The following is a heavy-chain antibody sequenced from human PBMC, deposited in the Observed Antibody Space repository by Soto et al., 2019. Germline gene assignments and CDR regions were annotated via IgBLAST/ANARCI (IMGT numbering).Heavy chain of an antibody. CDR2: IYTNGGT. CDR1: GGSMNSYY. Sequence: QVQLQESGPGLVKPSETLSLTCTVSGGSMNSYYWAWIRQPAGKGLEWIGRIYTNGGTNYNPSRKSRVSMSLDTSKGQFSLNLTSVTAADTAVYFCARFSYYYALDVWGQGTTVTVSS. V-gene: IGHV4-4*07. J-gene: IGHJ6*02. CDR3: ARFSYYYALDV.